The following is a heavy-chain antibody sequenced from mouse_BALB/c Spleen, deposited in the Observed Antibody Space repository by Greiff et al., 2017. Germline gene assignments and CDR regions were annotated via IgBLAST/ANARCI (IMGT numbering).Heavy chain of an antibody. Sequence: EVHLVESGGGLVQPGGSLKLSCAASGFTFSSYTMSWVRQTPEKRLEWVAYISNGGGSTYYPDTVKGRFTISRDNAKNTLYLQMSSLKSEDTAMYYCARRDGYYYAMDYWGQGTSVTVSS. D-gene: IGHD2-3*01. J-gene: IGHJ4*01. V-gene: IGHV5-12-2*01. CDR3: ARRDGYYYAMDY. CDR2: ISNGGGST. CDR1: GFTFSSYT.